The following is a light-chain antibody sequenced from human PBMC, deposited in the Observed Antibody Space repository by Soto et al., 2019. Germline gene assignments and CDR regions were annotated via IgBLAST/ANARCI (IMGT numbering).Light chain of an antibody. CDR2: GNG. CDR1: SSSIGAGYE. J-gene: IGLJ1*01. V-gene: IGLV1-40*01. Sequence: HSVLTQPPSVSGAPGRRVTISCSGTSSSIGAGYEVHWYHQLPGTAPKLVVSGNGNRPSGVPDRLSASKSGTSASLAITGLQAEDEGHYYCQSYDKRMTAYVFGTGTKVTV. CDR3: QSYDKRMTAYV.